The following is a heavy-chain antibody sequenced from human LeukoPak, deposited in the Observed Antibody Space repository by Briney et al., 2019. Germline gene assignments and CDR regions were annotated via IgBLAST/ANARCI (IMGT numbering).Heavy chain of an antibody. V-gene: IGHV3-7*03. D-gene: IGHD3-3*01. CDR3: AKANVLRFLEWLFFDY. J-gene: IGHJ4*02. Sequence: GGSLRLSCAASGLTFSTSWMNWVRQAPGKGLEWVASINPDGSAKYYVDSVKGRFTISRDNTKNSLYLQMNSLRAEDTAVYYCAKANVLRFLEWLFFDYWGQGTLVTVSS. CDR2: INPDGSAK. CDR1: GLTFSTSW.